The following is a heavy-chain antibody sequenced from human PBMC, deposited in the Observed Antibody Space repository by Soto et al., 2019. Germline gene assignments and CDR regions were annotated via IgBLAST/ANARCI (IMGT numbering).Heavy chain of an antibody. V-gene: IGHV4-34*01. J-gene: IGHJ4*02. D-gene: IGHD1-1*01. CDR3: VRGPYNYNSRYFDY. CDR1: GGSFSGYF. Sequence: SETLSLTCTVSGGSFSGYFWTWIRQPPGKGLEWLAEINHSGITNYNPSVGSRVSMSVDTSKNQFSLRLYSVTAADTAVYYCVRGPYNYNSRYFDYWGQGTLVTV. CDR2: INHSGIT.